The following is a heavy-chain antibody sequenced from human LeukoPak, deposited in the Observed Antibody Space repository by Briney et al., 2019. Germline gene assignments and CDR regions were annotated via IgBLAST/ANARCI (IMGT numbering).Heavy chain of an antibody. CDR2: IYSGGNT. D-gene: IGHD1-26*01. J-gene: IGHJ2*01. V-gene: IGHV3-53*01. CDR1: GFTVSSNF. CDR3: ARNHILGYWHFDL. Sequence: PGGSLRLSCTVAGFTVSSNFMSWVRQAPEKGLEWVSVIYSGGNTYYADSVSGRFTISRDNSKNTVYLQMNSLRADDTAVYYCARNHILGYWHFDLWGRGTLVTAFS.